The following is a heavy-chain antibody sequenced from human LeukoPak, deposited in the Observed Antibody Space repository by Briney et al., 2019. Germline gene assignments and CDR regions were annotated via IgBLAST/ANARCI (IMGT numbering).Heavy chain of an antibody. V-gene: IGHV1-69-2*01. D-gene: IGHD3-10*01. CDR1: GYTFTDYY. Sequence: ASVKVSCKVSGYTFTDYYMHWVQQAPGKGLEWMGLVDPEDGETIYAEKFQGRVTITADTSTDTAYMELSSLRSEDTAVYYCARSRPGYYYGSGSTHNWFDPWGQGTLVTVSS. CDR2: VDPEDGET. J-gene: IGHJ5*02. CDR3: ARSRPGYYYGSGSTHNWFDP.